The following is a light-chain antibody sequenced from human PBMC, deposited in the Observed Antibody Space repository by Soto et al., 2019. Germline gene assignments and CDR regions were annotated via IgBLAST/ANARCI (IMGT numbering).Light chain of an antibody. V-gene: IGLV1-40*01. J-gene: IGLJ2*01. CDR3: TTWDDSLNGPV. CDR1: SANVGAADD. Sequence: QSVLTQPPSVSGAPGQRVTISCTGTSANVGAADDVHWYQQLPGTAPKLLIYANHNRPSGVPDRFSGSKSGTSASLAITGLQSEDEADYFCTTWDDSLNGPVFGGGTKLTVL. CDR2: ANH.